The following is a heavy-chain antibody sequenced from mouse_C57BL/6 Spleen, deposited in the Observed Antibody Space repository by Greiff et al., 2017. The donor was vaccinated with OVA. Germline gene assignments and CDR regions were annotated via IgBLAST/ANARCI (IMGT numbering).Heavy chain of an antibody. CDR2: IDPSDSYT. CDR3: ARGDFYAMDY. D-gene: IGHD3-3*01. CDR1: GYTFTSYW. Sequence: QVQLQQPGAELVLPGASVKLSCKASGYTFTSYWMHWVKQRPGQGLEWIGEIDPSDSYTNYNQKFKGKSTLTVDKSSSTAYMQLSSLTSEDSAVYYCARGDFYAMDYWGQGTSATAS. J-gene: IGHJ4*01. V-gene: IGHV1-69*01.